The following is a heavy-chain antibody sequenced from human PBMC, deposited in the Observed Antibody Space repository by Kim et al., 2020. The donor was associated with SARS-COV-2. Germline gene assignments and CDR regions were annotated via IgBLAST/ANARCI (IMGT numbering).Heavy chain of an antibody. CDR2: ISPDGNSQ. J-gene: IGHJ4*02. CDR3: ADPYLLNF. Sequence: GALRLSCVASGFPFSTYGIHWVRQAPGKGLEWVAVISPDGNSQYYADSVKARFTISRDNSKTTVYLQMSSLRTEDTAVYYCADPYLLNFWGQGTLVTVSS. CDR1: GFPFSTYG. V-gene: IGHV3-30*03.